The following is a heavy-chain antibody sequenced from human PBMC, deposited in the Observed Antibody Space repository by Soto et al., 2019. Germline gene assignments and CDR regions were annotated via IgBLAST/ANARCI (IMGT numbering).Heavy chain of an antibody. J-gene: IGHJ3*02. CDR2: ISDGGDLT. CDR1: GFAFSSHP. Sequence: GGSLRLSCTGSGFAFSSHPMSWVRQAPERGLEWVSGISDGGDLTYNADSVRGRFTISRDNSKNTLFLQMNSLRVEDTAVYYCPRRAFGNSRSFDIWGQGTTVTVSS. CDR3: PRRAFGNSRSFDI. V-gene: IGHV3-23*01. D-gene: IGHD1-1*01.